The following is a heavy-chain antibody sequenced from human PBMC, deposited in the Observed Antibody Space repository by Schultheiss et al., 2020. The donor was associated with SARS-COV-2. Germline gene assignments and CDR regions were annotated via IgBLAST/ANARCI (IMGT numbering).Heavy chain of an antibody. CDR3: STTKYYDYIWGTYRYPDY. J-gene: IGHJ4*02. CDR2: IKSKTDGGTA. CDR1: GFTFSDAW. V-gene: IGHV3-15*01. D-gene: IGHD3-16*02. Sequence: WGSLRLSCAASGFTFSDAWMSWVRQGPGKGLEWVGRIKSKTDGGTADYAAPVKGRFTISRDDSKNTLYPQMNSLKTEDTAVYYCSTTKYYDYIWGTYRYPDYWGQGTLVTVSS.